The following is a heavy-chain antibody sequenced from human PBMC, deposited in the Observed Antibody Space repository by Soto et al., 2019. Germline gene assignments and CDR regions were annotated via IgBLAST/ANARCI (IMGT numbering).Heavy chain of an antibody. V-gene: IGHV4-59*08. CDR2: IYYSGST. CDR1: GGSISSYY. CDR3: GGRWGRTFDY. D-gene: IGHD7-27*01. Sequence: SETLSLTCTVSGGSISSYYWSWIRQPPGKGLEWIGYIYYSGSTNYNPSLKSRVTISVDTSKNQFSLKLSSVTAADTAVYYCGGRWGRTFDYWGRGTLVTVSS. J-gene: IGHJ4*02.